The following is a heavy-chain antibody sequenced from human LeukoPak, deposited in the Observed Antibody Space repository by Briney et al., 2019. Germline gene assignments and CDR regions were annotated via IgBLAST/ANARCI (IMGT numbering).Heavy chain of an antibody. CDR1: GFTFSGDN. D-gene: IGHD3-10*01. J-gene: IGHJ3*02. CDR3: TRDRALIRAYDI. CDR2: ISNSGNSI. V-gene: IGHV3-21*01. Sequence: GGSLRLSCAASGFTFSGDNMNWVRQAPGKGLEWVSFISNSGNSIKYADSVKGRFTISRDNAKNSLYLQMNSLRAEDTAMYYCTRDRALIRAYDIWGQGTLVTVSS.